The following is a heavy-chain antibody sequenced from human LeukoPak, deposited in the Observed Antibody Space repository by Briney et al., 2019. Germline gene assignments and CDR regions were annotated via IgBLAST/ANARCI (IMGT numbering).Heavy chain of an antibody. Sequence: GGSLRLSCATSGFTVSSNYMSWVRQAPGKGLQWVSVIYGDGSTYYADPVKGRFRISRDNIKNIVYLQMDSLRGEDTAVYYCVKDLGGVSGNTDLRWGWGQGTLVTVSS. D-gene: IGHD3-3*01. CDR1: GFTVSSNY. CDR3: VKDLGGVSGNTDLRWG. V-gene: IGHV3-66*01. CDR2: IYGDGST. J-gene: IGHJ4*02.